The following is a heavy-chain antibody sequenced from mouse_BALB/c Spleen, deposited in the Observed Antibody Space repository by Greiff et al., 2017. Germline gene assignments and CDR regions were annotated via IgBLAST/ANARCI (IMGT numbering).Heavy chain of an antibody. CDR1: GYSITSDYA. J-gene: IGHJ3*01. Sequence: DVQLQESGPGLVKPSQSLSLTCTVTGYSITSDYAWNWIRQFPGNKLEWMGYISYSGSTSYNPSLKSRISITRDTSKNQFFLQLNSVTTEDTATYYCAREGVLRLLAYWGQGTLVTVSA. V-gene: IGHV3-2*02. CDR3: AREGVLRLLAY. D-gene: IGHD1-2*01. CDR2: ISYSGST.